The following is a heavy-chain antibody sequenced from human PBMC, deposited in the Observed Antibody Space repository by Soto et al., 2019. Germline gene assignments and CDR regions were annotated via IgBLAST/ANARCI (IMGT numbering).Heavy chain of an antibody. D-gene: IGHD3-3*01. CDR2: TKNKPNSYTT. J-gene: IGHJ6*02. CDR1: GFTFSDYY. Sequence: PGGSLRLSCATSGFTFSDYYMDWVRQAPGKGLEWVGRTKNKPNSYTTEYAASVKGRFTISRDDSKKSLYLQMNSLKTEDTAVYYCAREMFQFLESFPSYHYAMDVWGQGTSVTVSS. CDR3: AREMFQFLESFPSYHYAMDV. V-gene: IGHV3-72*01.